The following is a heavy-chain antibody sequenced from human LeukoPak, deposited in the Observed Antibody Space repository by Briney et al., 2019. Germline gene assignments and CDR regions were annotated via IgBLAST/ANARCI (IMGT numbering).Heavy chain of an antibody. CDR2: ISSSSSYI. CDR3: ARVEYSSGWYPGLDY. J-gene: IGHJ4*02. Sequence: GGSLRLSFAASGFTFSSYSMNWVRQAPGKGLEWVSSISSSSSYIYYADSVKGRFTISRDNAKNSLYLQMNSLRAEDTAVYYCARVEYSSGWYPGLDYWGQGTLVTVSS. V-gene: IGHV3-21*01. CDR1: GFTFSSYS. D-gene: IGHD6-19*01.